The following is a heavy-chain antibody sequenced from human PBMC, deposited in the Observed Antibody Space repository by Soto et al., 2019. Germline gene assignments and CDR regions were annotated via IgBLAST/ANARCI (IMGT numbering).Heavy chain of an antibody. CDR2: ISDSGGST. J-gene: IGHJ4*02. Sequence: EVHLLEYGGGLVQPGGSLRLSCVVSGSTFSSDDMSWVRQAPGRGLEWVSVISDSGGSTYYADSVKGRFTISRDNAKNTLYLQMKSLRVEDTALYYCAKDGGWSLAVAGLFDYWGPGTQVTVSS. CDR3: AKDGGWSLAVAGLFDY. V-gene: IGHV3-23*01. D-gene: IGHD6-19*01. CDR1: GSTFSSDD.